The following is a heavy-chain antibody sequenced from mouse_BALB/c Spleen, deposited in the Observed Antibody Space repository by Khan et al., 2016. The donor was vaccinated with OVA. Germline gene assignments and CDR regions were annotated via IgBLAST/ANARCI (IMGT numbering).Heavy chain of an antibody. CDR3: SKPGGYYAWFAY. CDR2: IRLKSNNYAK. D-gene: IGHD2-3*01. CDR1: GFTFSNFW. J-gene: IGHJ3*01. V-gene: IGHV6-6*02. Sequence: EVQLEESGGGLVQPGGSMKLSCAASGFTFSNFWMNWVRQSPEKGLEWVAEIRLKSNNYAKHYAVSVRGRFTIARDDSKSSVYLQLNNTRAADTGVYYGSKPGGYYAWFAYWGQGTLVTVSA.